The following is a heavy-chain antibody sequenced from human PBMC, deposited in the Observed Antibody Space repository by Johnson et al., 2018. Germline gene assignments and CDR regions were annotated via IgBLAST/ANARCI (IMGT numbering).Heavy chain of an antibody. CDR1: GYTFTSQD. J-gene: IGHJ1*01. Sequence: VQLLEAGAEVKKPGASVKVSCKASGYTFTSQDIDWVRQATGPGLEWMGWMKPNSCNTGYSQKFQGRVTMTRNTSISTAYMELGRLRSEETAVYFCARGLIGSTSSLFHHGGQGTPVTVSS. CDR2: MKPNSCNT. CDR3: ARGLIGSTSSLFHH. V-gene: IGHV1-8*01. D-gene: IGHD2-2*01.